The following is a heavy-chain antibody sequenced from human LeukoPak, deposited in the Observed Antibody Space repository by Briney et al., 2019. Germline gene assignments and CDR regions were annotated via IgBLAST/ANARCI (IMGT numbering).Heavy chain of an antibody. Sequence: PSETLSLTCTVSGGSISTYYWSWIRQPPGKGLEWIGYIYYSESTNYNPSLKSRVTISVDTSKNQFSLKLSSVTAADTAVYYCARDSYYYDTSGYALDYWGQGTLVTVSS. V-gene: IGHV4-59*01. D-gene: IGHD3-22*01. CDR3: ARDSYYYDTSGYALDY. J-gene: IGHJ4*02. CDR1: GGSISTYY. CDR2: IYYSEST.